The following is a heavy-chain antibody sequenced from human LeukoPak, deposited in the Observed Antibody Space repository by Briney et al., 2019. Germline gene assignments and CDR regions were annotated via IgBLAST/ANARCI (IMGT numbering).Heavy chain of an antibody. J-gene: IGHJ6*02. D-gene: IGHD6-13*01. Sequence: EASVKVSCKASGYTFTGYYMHWVRQAPGQGLEWMGWINPNSGGTNYAQKFQGWVTMTRDTSISTAYMELSRLRSDDTAVYYCARGKGSIAALYDYYYYYGMDVWGRGTTVTVSS. V-gene: IGHV1-2*04. CDR2: INPNSGGT. CDR3: ARGKGSIAALYDYYYYYGMDV. CDR1: GYTFTGYY.